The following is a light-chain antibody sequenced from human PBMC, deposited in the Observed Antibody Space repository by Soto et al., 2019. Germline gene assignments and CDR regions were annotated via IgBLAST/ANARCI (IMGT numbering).Light chain of an antibody. CDR2: DNN. CDR1: SSNIGNNY. J-gene: IGLJ2*01. V-gene: IGLV1-51*01. CDR3: GTWDTSLSAVV. Sequence: QSVLTQPPSVSAAPGQKVTISCSGSSSNIGNNYVSWYQHLPGTAPKLLIYDNNERPSGIPDRFSGSKSGTSATLGITGLQTGDEADDYCGTWDTSLSAVVFGGGTKLTVL.